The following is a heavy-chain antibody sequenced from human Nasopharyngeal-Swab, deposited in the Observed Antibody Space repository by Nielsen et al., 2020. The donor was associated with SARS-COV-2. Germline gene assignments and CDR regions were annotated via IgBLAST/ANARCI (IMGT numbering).Heavy chain of an antibody. J-gene: IGHJ4*02. V-gene: IGHV1-69*13. Sequence: VKVSCKASGGTFSSYAISWVRQAPGQGLEWMGGIIPIFGTADYAQKFQDRVTIAADESTSTAYMELSSLRSEDTAVYYCARSGYSNSDIDYWGQGTLVTVSS. CDR1: GGTFSSYA. D-gene: IGHD6-6*01. CDR2: IIPIFGTA. CDR3: ARSGYSNSDIDY.